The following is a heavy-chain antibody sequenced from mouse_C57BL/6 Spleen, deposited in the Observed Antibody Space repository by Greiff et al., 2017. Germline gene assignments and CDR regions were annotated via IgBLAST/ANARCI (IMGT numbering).Heavy chain of an antibody. CDR1: GYTFTCYW. Sequence: QVQLQQPGAELVRPGSSVKLSCKASGYTFTCYWMHWVKQRPIQGLEWIGNIDPSDSDPHYNQKFKDKATLTVDKSSSTAYMHLSSLTSEDSAVYYCTRKEYYSNYVDYWGQGTTLTGSS. V-gene: IGHV1-52*01. D-gene: IGHD2-5*01. CDR3: TRKEYYSNYVDY. J-gene: IGHJ2*01. CDR2: IDPSDSDP.